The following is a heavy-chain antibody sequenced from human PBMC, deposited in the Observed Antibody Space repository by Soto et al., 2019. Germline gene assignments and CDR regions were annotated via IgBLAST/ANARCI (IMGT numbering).Heavy chain of an antibody. CDR1: GFIFSDLY. D-gene: IGHD3-10*01. V-gene: IGHV3-11*01. J-gene: IGHJ4*02. CDR3: ASDPYYYASGY. Sequence: QVQLVESGGGLVKPGGSLRLSCVASGFIFSDLYMTWIRQAPGKGLEWVSYISGGGETIHYADSVKGRFTVSRDNARRSLYLQMNSLRAEDTAVYYCASDPYYYASGYWGQGTLVTVSS. CDR2: ISGGGETI.